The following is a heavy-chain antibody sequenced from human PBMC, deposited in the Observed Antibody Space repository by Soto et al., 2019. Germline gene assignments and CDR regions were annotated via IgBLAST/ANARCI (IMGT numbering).Heavy chain of an antibody. J-gene: IGHJ6*03. CDR1: GFTFSGSA. D-gene: IGHD6-19*01. Sequence: EVQLVESGGGLVQPGGSLKLSCAASGFTFSGSAMHWVRQASGKGLEWVGRIRSKANSYATAYAASVKGRFTISRDDSKNTAYLQMNSLKTEDTAMYYCTRQLGQAVAGIVYYYYMDVWGKGATVTVSS. V-gene: IGHV3-73*01. CDR3: TRQLGQAVAGIVYYYYMDV. CDR2: IRSKANSYAT.